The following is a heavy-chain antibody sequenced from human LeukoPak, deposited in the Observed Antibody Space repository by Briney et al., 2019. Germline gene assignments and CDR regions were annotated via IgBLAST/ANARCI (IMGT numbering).Heavy chain of an antibody. CDR1: GFTVHNNY. CDR3: VRDHREVTTVFDI. Sequence: GGSLRLSCAASGFTVHNNYMNWVRQAPGKGLEWVSVIFSGGSTYYADSVKGRFTISRDSSKNTLYLQMNSLRAEDAAMYYCVRDHREVTTVFDIWGQGTMVTVSS. D-gene: IGHD4-11*01. CDR2: IFSGGST. J-gene: IGHJ3*02. V-gene: IGHV3-66*01.